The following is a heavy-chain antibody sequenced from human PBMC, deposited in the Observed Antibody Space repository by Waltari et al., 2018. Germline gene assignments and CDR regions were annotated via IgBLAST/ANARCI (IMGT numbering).Heavy chain of an antibody. CDR3: ARDKPLWIAAAGRGIDY. CDR2: IYTSGST. D-gene: IGHD6-13*01. V-gene: IGHV4-4*07. CDR1: GGSISSYY. J-gene: IGHJ4*02. Sequence: QVQLQESGPGPVKPSETLSLTCPVSGGSISSYYWRWIRQPAGKGLEWIGRIYTSGSTNYNPSLKSRVTMSVDTSKNQFSLKLSSVTAADTAVYYCARDKPLWIAAAGRGIDYWGQGTLVTVSS.